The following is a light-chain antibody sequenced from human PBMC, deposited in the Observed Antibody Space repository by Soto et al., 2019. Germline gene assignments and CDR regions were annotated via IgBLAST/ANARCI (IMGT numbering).Light chain of an antibody. Sequence: QSALTQPASVSGSPGQSITISCTGTSSDVGASNYVSWYQQHPGKAPKLMIYEVSNRHSGVSNRFSGSKSGNTASLTISGLQAEDEADYYCSSYTSSSTLVFGGGTKLTVL. V-gene: IGLV2-14*01. CDR2: EVS. J-gene: IGLJ3*02. CDR3: SSYTSSSTLV. CDR1: SSDVGASNY.